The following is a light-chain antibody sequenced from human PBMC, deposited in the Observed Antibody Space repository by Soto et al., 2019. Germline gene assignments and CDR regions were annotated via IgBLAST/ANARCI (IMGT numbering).Light chain of an antibody. Sequence: ILLTQSPATLSLALGQRAALSCGGSQSVSSNYLAWYQQKPGLAPRLLIYDASRRATGIPDRFSGSGSGADFILSISRLEPEDFAVYYCQQYGSSQWTFGQGTRVDI. CDR2: DAS. CDR3: QQYGSSQWT. J-gene: IGKJ1*01. V-gene: IGKV3D-20*01. CDR1: QSVSSNY.